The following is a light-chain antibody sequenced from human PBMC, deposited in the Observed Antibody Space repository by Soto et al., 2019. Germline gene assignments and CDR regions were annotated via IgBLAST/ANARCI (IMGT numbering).Light chain of an antibody. V-gene: IGKV1-39*01. J-gene: IGKJ1*01. CDR1: QTINTH. CDR2: AAS. Sequence: DIQMTQSPSSLSASAGDRVTITCRASQTINTHLNWYQQKPGKAPELLIYAASSLQSGVPSRFSGSGSGTDFTLTISSLQPDDFATYYCQQYNSYSWTFGQGTKVDIK. CDR3: QQYNSYSWT.